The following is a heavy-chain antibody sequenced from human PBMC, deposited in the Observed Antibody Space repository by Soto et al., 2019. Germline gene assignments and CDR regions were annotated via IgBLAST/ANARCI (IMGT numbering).Heavy chain of an antibody. J-gene: IGHJ1*01. CDR2: ISSSSSTI. CDR1: GFTFSSYS. D-gene: IGHD6-19*01. CDR3: ARAPGYSSGYYQH. V-gene: IGHV3-48*01. Sequence: GGSLRLSCAASGFTFSSYSMNWVRQAPGKGLEWVSYISSSSSTIYYADSVKGRFTISRDNAKNSLYLQMNSLRAEDTAVYYCARAPGYSSGYYQHWGQGTLVTVSS.